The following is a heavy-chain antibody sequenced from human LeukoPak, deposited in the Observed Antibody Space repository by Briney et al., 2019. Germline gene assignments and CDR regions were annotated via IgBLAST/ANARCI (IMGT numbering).Heavy chain of an antibody. V-gene: IGHV3-23*01. J-gene: IGHJ4*02. CDR3: AKADDIVVVPAAIGMDY. CDR1: GFTFSSYA. D-gene: IGHD2-2*01. CDR2: ISGSGGST. Sequence: GGSPRLSCAASGFTFSSYAMSWVRQAPGKGLEWVSAISGSGGSTYYADSVKGRFTISRDNSKNTLYLQMNSLRAEDTAVYYCAKADDIVVVPAAIGMDYWGQGTLVTVSS.